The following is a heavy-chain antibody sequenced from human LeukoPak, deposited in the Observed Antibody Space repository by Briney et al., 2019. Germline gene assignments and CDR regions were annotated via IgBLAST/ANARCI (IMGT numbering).Heavy chain of an antibody. CDR3: ASSASLRSDGIRDWFDP. CDR1: GGSFSGYY. D-gene: IGHD5/OR15-5a*01. Sequence: SETLSLTCAVYGGSFSGYYWSWIRQPPGKGLEWIGEINHSGSTNYNPSLKSRVTISVDTSKNQFSLKLSSVTAADTAVYYCASSASLRSDGIRDWFDPWGQGTLVTVSS. CDR2: INHSGST. J-gene: IGHJ5*02. V-gene: IGHV4-34*01.